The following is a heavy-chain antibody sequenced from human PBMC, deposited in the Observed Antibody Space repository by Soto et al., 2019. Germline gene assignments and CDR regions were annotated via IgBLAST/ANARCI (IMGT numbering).Heavy chain of an antibody. CDR3: ARAYSDAFDI. CDR1: GFTFSDYY. CDR2: ISSSGTGI. Sequence: LRLSCAASGFTFSDYYMTWIRQAPGKGLEWVSYISSSGTGIYYPDSMKGRFTISRDNAKKSLYLQMSSLRAEDTAVYYCARAYSDAFDIWGQGTMVTVSS. V-gene: IGHV3-11*01. J-gene: IGHJ3*02. D-gene: IGHD2-15*01.